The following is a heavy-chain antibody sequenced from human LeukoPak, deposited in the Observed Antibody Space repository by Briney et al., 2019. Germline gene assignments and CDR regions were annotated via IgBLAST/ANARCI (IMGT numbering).Heavy chain of an antibody. CDR2: ISGSASST. Sequence: GGSLRLSCAASGFTFSNYAMSWVRQAPGEGLEWVSAISGSASSTYYADSVKGRFTISRDNSKNTLYLQMNSLRAEDTAVYYCAKSGPNYGSGSYDYWGQGTLVTVSS. D-gene: IGHD3-10*01. CDR3: AKSGPNYGSGSYDY. CDR1: GFTFSNYA. V-gene: IGHV3-23*01. J-gene: IGHJ4*02.